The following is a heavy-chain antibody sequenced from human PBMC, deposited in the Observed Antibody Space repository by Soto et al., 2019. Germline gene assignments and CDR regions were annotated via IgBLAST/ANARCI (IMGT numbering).Heavy chain of an antibody. J-gene: IGHJ4*02. CDR1: GFTFSSYA. Sequence: GGSLRLSCAASGFTFSSYAMHWVRQAPGKGLEWLSVISYDVSNKYYAVSVEGRFTISRDNSKNTLFLQMNSLRAEDTAVYYCARDSVYYDFWSGYPTYYFDYWGQGTLVTVSS. CDR2: ISYDVSNK. D-gene: IGHD3-3*01. CDR3: ARDSVYYDFWSGYPTYYFDY. V-gene: IGHV3-30-3*01.